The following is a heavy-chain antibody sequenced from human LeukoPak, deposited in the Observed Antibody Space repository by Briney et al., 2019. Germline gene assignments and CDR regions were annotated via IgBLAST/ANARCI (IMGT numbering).Heavy chain of an antibody. D-gene: IGHD6-6*01. CDR3: ARADPARAFDI. J-gene: IGHJ3*02. CDR1: GGAFSSYT. Sequence: SVKVSCKASGGAFSSYTISWVRQAPGQGLEWMGRIIPILGIANYAQKFQGRVTITADKSTTTAYMELSSLRSEDTAVYYCARADPARAFDIWGQGTMVTVSS. V-gene: IGHV1-69*02. CDR2: IIPILGIA.